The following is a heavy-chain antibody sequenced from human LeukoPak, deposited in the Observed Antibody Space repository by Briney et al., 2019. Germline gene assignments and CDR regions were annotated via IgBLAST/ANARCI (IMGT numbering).Heavy chain of an antibody. Sequence: PGWSLRLSCAASGFTFSSYGMHWVRQAPGKGLEWVAVISYDGSNKYYADSVKGRFTISRDNSKNTLYLQMNSLRAEDTAVYYCAKDRGYSGYDGSSLWGQGTLVTVSP. V-gene: IGHV3-30*18. CDR3: AKDRGYSGYDGSSL. CDR2: ISYDGSNK. D-gene: IGHD5-12*01. CDR1: GFTFSSYG. J-gene: IGHJ4*02.